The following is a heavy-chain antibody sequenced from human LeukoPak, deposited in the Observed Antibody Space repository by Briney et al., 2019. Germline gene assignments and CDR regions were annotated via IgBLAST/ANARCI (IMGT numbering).Heavy chain of an antibody. D-gene: IGHD3-22*01. CDR2: IYYSGST. CDR1: GGSISSSSYY. J-gene: IGHJ4*02. V-gene: IGHV4-39*07. CDR3: ARVTGYMIEDYFDY. Sequence: SETLSLTCTVSGGSISSSSYYWGWIRQPPGKGLEWIGSIYYSGSTYYNPSLKSRVTISVDTSKNQFSLKLTSVTAADTAVYYCARVTGYMIEDYFDYWGQGTLVTVSS.